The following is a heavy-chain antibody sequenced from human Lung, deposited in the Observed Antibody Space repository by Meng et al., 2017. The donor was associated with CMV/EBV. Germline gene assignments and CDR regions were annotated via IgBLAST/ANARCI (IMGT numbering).Heavy chain of an antibody. CDR2: FIPIFGTP. CDR1: GGTFSNYP. CDR3: ATEGPLNWFDR. J-gene: IGHJ5*02. V-gene: IGHV1-69*05. Sequence: SVKVSCKASGGTFSNYPVSWVRHAPGLGLEWMGGFIPIFGTPNYAQQYQGRLTITTDESTSTAYMPLNSPRSEATAVYYCATEGPLNWFDRWGQGTLVIVSS.